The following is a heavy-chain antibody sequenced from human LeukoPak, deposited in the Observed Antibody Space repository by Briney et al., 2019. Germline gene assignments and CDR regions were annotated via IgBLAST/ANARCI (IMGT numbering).Heavy chain of an antibody. V-gene: IGHV4-59*01. D-gene: IGHD2-15*01. CDR3: ASSSRTSRSCYNY. CDR1: GGSISSYY. CDR2: IYYSGST. Sequence: PSETLSLTCTVSGGSISSYYWSWIRQPPGKGLEWIGYIYYSGSTNYNPSLKSRVTISVDTSKNQFSLKLSSVTAADTAVYYCASSSRTSRSCYNYWGQGTLVTVSS. J-gene: IGHJ4*02.